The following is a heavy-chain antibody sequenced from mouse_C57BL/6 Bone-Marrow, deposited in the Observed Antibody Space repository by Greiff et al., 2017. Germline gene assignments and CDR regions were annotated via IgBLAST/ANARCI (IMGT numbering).Heavy chain of an antibody. CDR3: ARSRQLRLPIYFDY. V-gene: IGHV1-26*01. CDR1: GYTFTDYY. CDR2: INPNNGGT. D-gene: IGHD3-2*02. J-gene: IGHJ2*01. Sequence: EVQLQQSGPELVKPGASVKISCKASGYTFTDYYMNWVKQSHGKSLEWIGDINPNNGGTSYNQKFKGKATLTVDKSSSTAYMELRSLTSEDSAVYYCARSRQLRLPIYFDYWGQGTTLTVSS.